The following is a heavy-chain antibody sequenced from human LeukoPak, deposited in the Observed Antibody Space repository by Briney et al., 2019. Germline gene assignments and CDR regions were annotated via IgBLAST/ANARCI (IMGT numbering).Heavy chain of an antibody. D-gene: IGHD6-6*01. J-gene: IGHJ6*03. V-gene: IGHV3-30*19. CDR2: ISYDGSNK. CDR3: ARGIAARRAYYYYYYMDV. Sequence: GGSLRLSCAASGFTFSSYGMHWVRQAPGKGLEWVAVISYDGSNKYYADSVKGRFTISRDNSKNTLYLQMNSLRAEDTAVYYCARGIAARRAYYYYYYMDVWGKGTTVTVSS. CDR1: GFTFSSYG.